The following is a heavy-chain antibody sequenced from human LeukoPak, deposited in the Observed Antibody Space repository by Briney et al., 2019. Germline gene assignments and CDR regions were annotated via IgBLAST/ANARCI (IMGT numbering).Heavy chain of an antibody. Sequence: GGSLRLSCAASGFTFSNYWMHWVRQAPGKGLVWVSRISDGGSTTTYADSVKGRFTISRDNAKNTLYLQMNGLRAEDTAVYYCSRSAYYDGSGNYYDYWGQGTLVTVSS. CDR2: ISDGGSTT. CDR1: GFTFSNYW. V-gene: IGHV3-74*01. CDR3: SRSAYYDGSGNYYDY. D-gene: IGHD3-22*01. J-gene: IGHJ4*02.